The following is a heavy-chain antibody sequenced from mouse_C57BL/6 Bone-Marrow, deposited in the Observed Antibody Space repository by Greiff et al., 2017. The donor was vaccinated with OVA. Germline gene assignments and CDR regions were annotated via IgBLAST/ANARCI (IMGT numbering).Heavy chain of an antibody. CDR1: GFNIKDYY. CDR2: IDPEDGDT. CDR3: TYYYGSSYDWFAY. D-gene: IGHD1-1*01. J-gene: IGHJ3*01. Sequence: EVKLQQSGAELVRPGASVKLSCTASGFNIKDYYMHWVKQRPEQGLEWIGRIDPEDGDTEYAPKFQGKATMTADTSSNTAYLQLSSLTSEDTAVYYCTYYYGSSYDWFAYWGQGTLVTVSA. V-gene: IGHV14-1*01.